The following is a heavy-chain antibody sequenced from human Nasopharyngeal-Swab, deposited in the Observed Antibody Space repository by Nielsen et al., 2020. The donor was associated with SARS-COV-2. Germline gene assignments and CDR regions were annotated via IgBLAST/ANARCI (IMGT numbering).Heavy chain of an antibody. J-gene: IGHJ4*02. V-gene: IGHV3-7*01. CDR1: GFTFSTYW. CDR3: ATWKGSNWFDY. CDR2: IKPDGSYI. D-gene: IGHD6-13*01. Sequence: GGSLRLSCAASGFTFSTYWMSWVRQTPGEGLEWLANIKPDGSYIKYADSVKGRFTISRDNARNSVYLQLNSLRAEDTALYYCATWKGSNWFDYWGQGTLVTVSS.